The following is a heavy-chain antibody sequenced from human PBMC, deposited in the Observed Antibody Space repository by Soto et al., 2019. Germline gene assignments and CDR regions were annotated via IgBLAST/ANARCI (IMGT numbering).Heavy chain of an antibody. D-gene: IGHD2-2*01. CDR1: GGTFSSYA. CDR3: ARSQGSSTSLEIYYYYYYGMDV. V-gene: IGHV1-69*01. CDR2: IIPISGTA. Sequence: QVQVVQSGAEVKKPGSSVKVYCKASGGTFSSYAISWVRQAPRQGLEWMGGIIPISGTANYAQKFQGRVTITADESTSTAYMALSSLRSEDTAVYYCARSQGSSTSLEIYYYYYYGMDVCGQGTTVTVSS. J-gene: IGHJ6*02.